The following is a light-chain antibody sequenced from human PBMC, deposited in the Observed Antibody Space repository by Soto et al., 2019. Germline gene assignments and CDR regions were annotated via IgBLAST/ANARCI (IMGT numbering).Light chain of an antibody. J-gene: IGKJ5*01. CDR3: QQRKNWQVT. Sequence: EIVVTQSRTTMSVSPGRRPTLSCRASQSVSSNLAWYQQKPGQAPRLLIYGASTRATGIPARFSGSGSGTEFTLTISSLETEGFAVYYCQQRKNWQVTFGQGTRLEIK. CDR2: GAS. V-gene: IGKV3-15*01. CDR1: QSVSSN.